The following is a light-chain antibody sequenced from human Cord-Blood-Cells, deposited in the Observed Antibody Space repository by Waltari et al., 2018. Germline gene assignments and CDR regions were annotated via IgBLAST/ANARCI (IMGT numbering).Light chain of an antibody. CDR3: GAGHGSGSNFAWV. CDR1: SGYSNYK. CDR2: VGTGGIGG. Sequence: QPVLTQPPSASASLGASVTLPCTLSSGYSNYKVDWYQPRPGKGPRVVMRVGTGGIGGSKGDGVPVSFSCMGSGLNRYLNIKNIQEEDESYYQCGAGHGSGSNFAWVFGGGTKLTVL. V-gene: IGLV9-49*01. J-gene: IGLJ3*02.